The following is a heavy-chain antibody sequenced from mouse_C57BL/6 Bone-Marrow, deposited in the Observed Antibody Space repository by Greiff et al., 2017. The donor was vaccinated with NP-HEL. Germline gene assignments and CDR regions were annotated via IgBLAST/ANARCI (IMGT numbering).Heavy chain of an antibody. CDR1: GFSFNTYA. V-gene: IGHV10-1*01. D-gene: IGHD1-1*01. Sequence: DAGGGLVQPKGSLKLSCAASGFSFNTYAMNWVRQAPGKGLEWVARIRSKSNNYATYYADSVKDRFTISRDDSESMLYLQMNNLKTEDTAMYYCVGQGITTVVSYFDYWGQGTTLTVSS. J-gene: IGHJ2*01. CDR2: IRSKSNNYAT. CDR3: VGQGITTVVSYFDY.